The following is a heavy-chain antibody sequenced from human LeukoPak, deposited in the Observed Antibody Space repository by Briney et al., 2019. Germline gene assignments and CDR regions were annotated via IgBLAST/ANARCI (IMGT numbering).Heavy chain of an antibody. V-gene: IGHV3-30*03. Sequence: GRSLRLSCAASGFTFSSYGMHWVRQAPGKGQEWVAVISYDGSNKYYADSVKGRFTISRDNSKNTLYLQMNSLRAEDTAVYYCARDLSGVTGYTYGRGIDYWGQGTLVTVSS. D-gene: IGHD5-18*01. J-gene: IGHJ4*02. CDR2: ISYDGSNK. CDR3: ARDLSGVTGYTYGRGIDY. CDR1: GFTFSSYG.